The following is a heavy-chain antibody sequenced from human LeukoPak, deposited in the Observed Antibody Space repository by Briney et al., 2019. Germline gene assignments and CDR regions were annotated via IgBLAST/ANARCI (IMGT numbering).Heavy chain of an antibody. V-gene: IGHV1-2*02. CDR3: ARVRAPGITMIAVVSDAFDI. J-gene: IGHJ3*02. CDR2: INPNSGGT. D-gene: IGHD3-22*01. CDR1: GYTFTDYY. Sequence: ASVRVSCKASGYTFTDYYIHWVRQAPGQGLEWMGWINPNSGGTNYAQKFQGRVTMTRDTSISTAYMELSRLRSDDTAVYYCARVRAPGITMIAVVSDAFDIWGQGTMVTVSS.